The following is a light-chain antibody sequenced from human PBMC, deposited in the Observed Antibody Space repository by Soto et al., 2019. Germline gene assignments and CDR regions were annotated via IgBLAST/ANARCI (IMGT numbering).Light chain of an antibody. CDR3: QQYHNWSPQYT. J-gene: IGKJ2*01. CDR1: QSVASN. CDR2: GAS. Sequence: EIVMTQSPASLSVSPGDGATLSCRASQSVASNVAWYQQKPGQGPRLLIHGASTRALGVPARFSGSGSGTDFALTISSLQSEDFAVYYCQQYHNWSPQYTFGQGTKLQIK. V-gene: IGKV3-15*01.